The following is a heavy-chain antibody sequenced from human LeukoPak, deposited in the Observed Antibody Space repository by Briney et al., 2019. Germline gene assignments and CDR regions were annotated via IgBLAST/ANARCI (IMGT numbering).Heavy chain of an antibody. V-gene: IGHV4-39*01. CDR2: IYYSGRT. CDR3: ARAVVGLHFDY. Sequence: SQTLSLTCTVAGGSISSSNYDWGWIRQPPGKGLEWIGNIYYSGRTNYNPSLKSRVTMSVDTSKNQFSLELSSVTATDTAVYYCARAVVGLHFDYWGQGILVTASS. CDR1: GGSISSSNYD. D-gene: IGHD6-19*01. J-gene: IGHJ4*02.